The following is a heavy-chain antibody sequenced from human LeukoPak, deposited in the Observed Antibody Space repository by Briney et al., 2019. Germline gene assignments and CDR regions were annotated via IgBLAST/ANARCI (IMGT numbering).Heavy chain of an antibody. D-gene: IGHD3-3*01. CDR1: GGSISSSSYY. J-gene: IGHJ4*02. CDR2: IYYSGST. V-gene: IGHV4-39*01. Sequence: SETLSLTCTVSGGSISSSSYYWGWIRQPPGKGLEWIGSIYYSGSTYYNPSLKSRVTISVDTSKNQFSLKLSSVTAADTAVYYCARQSPYDFWSGYYTKGGSYFDYWGQGTLVTVSS. CDR3: ARQSPYDFWSGYYTKGGSYFDY.